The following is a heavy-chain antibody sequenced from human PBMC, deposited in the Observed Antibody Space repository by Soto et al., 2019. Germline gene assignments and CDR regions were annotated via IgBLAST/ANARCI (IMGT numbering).Heavy chain of an antibody. V-gene: IGHV3-74*01. Sequence: GGSLRLSCAASGFTFSSYWMHWVRQAPGKGLVWVSRINSDGSSTSYADSVKGRFTISRDNAKNTPYLQMNSLRAEDTAVYYCARRLMWGSGSYYNDYYYYGMDVWGQGTTVTVS. D-gene: IGHD3-10*01. CDR2: INSDGSST. CDR3: ARRLMWGSGSYYNDYYYYGMDV. J-gene: IGHJ6*02. CDR1: GFTFSSYW.